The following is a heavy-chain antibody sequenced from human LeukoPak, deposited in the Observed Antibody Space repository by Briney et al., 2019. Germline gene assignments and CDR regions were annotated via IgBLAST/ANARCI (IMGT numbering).Heavy chain of an antibody. CDR2: IYYSGST. Sequence: PSETLSLTCTVSGGSISSYYWSWIRQPPGKGLGWIGYIYYSGSTNYNPSLKSRVTISVDTSKNQFSLKLSSVTAADTAVYYCARLYDSSGYIDYWGQGTLVTVSS. D-gene: IGHD3-22*01. J-gene: IGHJ4*02. CDR1: GGSISSYY. V-gene: IGHV4-59*01. CDR3: ARLYDSSGYIDY.